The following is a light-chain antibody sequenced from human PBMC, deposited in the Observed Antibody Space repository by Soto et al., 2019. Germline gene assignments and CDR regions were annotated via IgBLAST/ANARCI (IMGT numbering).Light chain of an antibody. CDR1: QGISTY. J-gene: IGKJ1*01. V-gene: IGKV1-27*01. CDR3: QKYNTAPWT. CDR2: AAS. Sequence: DIQMTQSPSSLSASVGDRVTTTCRASQGISTYLAWYQQKPGKVPSLLIFAASTLQSGVPSRFSGSGSGTDFTLTISSLRPEDVATYYCQKYNTAPWTFGQGTKVEIK.